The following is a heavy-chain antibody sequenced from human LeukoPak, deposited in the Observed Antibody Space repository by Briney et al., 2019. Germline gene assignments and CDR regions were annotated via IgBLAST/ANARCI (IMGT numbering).Heavy chain of an antibody. CDR1: GFTFSSSA. CDR3: AKQWWQLARFDP. V-gene: IGHV3-23*01. J-gene: IGHJ5*02. CDR2: IGGGGST. D-gene: IGHD2-15*01. Sequence: PGGSLRLSCAASGFTFSSSAMSWVRQAPGKGLEWVSGIGGGGSTYYAGSVKGRFTISRDNSKNTLHLQMNSLRVEDTAVYYCAKQWWQLARFDPRGQGTLVTVSS.